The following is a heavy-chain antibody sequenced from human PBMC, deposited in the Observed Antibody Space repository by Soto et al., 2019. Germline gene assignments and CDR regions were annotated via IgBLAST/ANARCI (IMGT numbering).Heavy chain of an antibody. J-gene: IGHJ6*02. D-gene: IGHD3-16*02. CDR2: IIPIFGTA. CDR3: ARYYDYVWGSYRYGDYYYGMDV. Sequence: GASVKVSCKASGSTFSSYAISWVRQAPGQGFDWMVGIIPIFGTANYAQKFQGRVMNTADESTSTAYMELSSLRSEDTAVYYCARYYDYVWGSYRYGDYYYGMDVWGQGTTVTVSS. V-gene: IGHV1-69*13. CDR1: GSTFSSYA.